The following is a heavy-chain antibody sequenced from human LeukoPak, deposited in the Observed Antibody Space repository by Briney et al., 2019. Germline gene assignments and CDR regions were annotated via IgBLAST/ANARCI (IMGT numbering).Heavy chain of an antibody. CDR2: IYYSGST. D-gene: IGHD4-23*01. CDR1: GGSISSGGYY. CDR3: ARAKYGGYFDY. J-gene: IGHJ4*02. Sequence: SSETLSLTCTVSGGSISSGGYYWSWIRQHPGKGLEWIGYIYYSGSTYYNPSLKSRVTISVDTSKNQFSLKLSSVTAADTAVYYCARAKYGGYFDYWGQGTLVTVSS. V-gene: IGHV4-31*03.